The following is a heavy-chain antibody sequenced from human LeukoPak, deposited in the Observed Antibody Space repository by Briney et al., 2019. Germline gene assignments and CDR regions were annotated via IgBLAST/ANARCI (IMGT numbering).Heavy chain of an antibody. Sequence: ASVKVSCKASGYTFTRYYMHWVRQAPGQGLEWMGIINPLGGSASYAQKFQGRVTMTRDTSTSTVYMELSSLRSEDTAVYYCARGGTLITIFGVVINRPTTFDYWGQGTLVTVS. CDR2: INPLGGSA. CDR1: GYTFTRYY. V-gene: IGHV1-46*01. J-gene: IGHJ4*02. D-gene: IGHD3-3*01. CDR3: ARGGTLITIFGVVINRPTTFDY.